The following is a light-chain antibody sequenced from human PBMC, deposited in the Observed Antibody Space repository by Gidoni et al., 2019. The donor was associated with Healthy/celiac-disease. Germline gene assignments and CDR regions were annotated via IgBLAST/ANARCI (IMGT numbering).Light chain of an antibody. J-gene: IGLJ1*01. CDR3: QSYDSSLSGYV. V-gene: IGLV1-40*01. CDR2: GNN. Sequence: QSVLTQPPSVSGAPGRRVTISCTGSSSNIGAGYDVHWYQQLPGTAPKLLIYGNNHRPSGVPDRFSGSKSGTSASLAITGLQAEDEADYYCQSYDSSLSGYVFGTGTKVTVL. CDR1: SSNIGAGYD.